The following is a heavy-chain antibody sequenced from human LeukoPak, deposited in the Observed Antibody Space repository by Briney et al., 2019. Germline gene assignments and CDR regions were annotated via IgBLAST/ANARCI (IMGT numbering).Heavy chain of an antibody. V-gene: IGHV3-7*01. CDR2: IKQDGSEK. D-gene: IGHD5-18*01. CDR1: GFTFSSYW. Sequence: GGSLRLPCAASGFTFSSYWMSWVRQAPGKGLEWVANIKQDGSEKYYVDSVKGRFTISRDNAKNSLYLQMNSLRAEDTAVYYCAREAGYSYGSNWFDPWGQGTLVTVSS. CDR3: AREAGYSYGSNWFDP. J-gene: IGHJ5*02.